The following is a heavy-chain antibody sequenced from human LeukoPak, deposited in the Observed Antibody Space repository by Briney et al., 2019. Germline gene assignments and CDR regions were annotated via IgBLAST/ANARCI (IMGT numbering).Heavy chain of an antibody. CDR2: TYDSGST. Sequence: SETLSLNCAVSAGSISSSNWWSWVREPPGKGLEWIGETYDSGSTKYNPSLKSRVTISVDKSKNQFSLKLSSVTAADTAVYYCARITVTTETNWFDPWGQGTLVTVSS. D-gene: IGHD4-17*01. V-gene: IGHV4-4*02. J-gene: IGHJ5*02. CDR1: AGSISSSNW. CDR3: ARITVTTETNWFDP.